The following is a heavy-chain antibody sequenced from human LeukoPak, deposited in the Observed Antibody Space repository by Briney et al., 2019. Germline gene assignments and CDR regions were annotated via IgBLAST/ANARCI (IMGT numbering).Heavy chain of an antibody. J-gene: IGHJ3*02. CDR3: ARDITMIVVPTKRRPSAFDI. CDR2: INPSGGST. CDR1: GYTFTSCY. V-gene: IGHV1-46*01. D-gene: IGHD3-22*01. Sequence: GASVKVSCKASGYTFTSCYMHWVRQAPGQGLEWMGIINPSGGSTSYAQKFQGRVTMTRDPSTSTVYMELSSLRSEDTAVYYCARDITMIVVPTKRRPSAFDIWGQGTMVTVPS.